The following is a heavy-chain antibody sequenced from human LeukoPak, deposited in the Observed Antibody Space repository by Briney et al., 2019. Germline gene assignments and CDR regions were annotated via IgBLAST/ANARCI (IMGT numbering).Heavy chain of an antibody. Sequence: ASVKVSCKASGYTFTGYYVHWVRQAPGQGLEWMGWINPNSGDTNYAQKFQGRVTMTRDTSISTAYMELSRLRSDDTAVYYCARGGRGYSGRHYFYYYMDVWGKGTTVTVSS. CDR1: GYTFTGYY. D-gene: IGHD5-12*01. CDR3: ARGGRGYSGRHYFYYYMDV. CDR2: INPNSGDT. J-gene: IGHJ6*03. V-gene: IGHV1-2*02.